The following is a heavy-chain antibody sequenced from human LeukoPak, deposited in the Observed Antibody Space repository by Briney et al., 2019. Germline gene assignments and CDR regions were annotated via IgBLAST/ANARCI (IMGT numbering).Heavy chain of an antibody. CDR2: ISYDGSNK. D-gene: IGHD6-13*01. J-gene: IGHJ6*02. CDR1: GFTFSSYG. V-gene: IGHV3-30*18. CDR3: AKETISSSWSYYYYYGMDV. Sequence: GGSLRLSCAASGFTFSSYGMHWVRQAPGKGLEWVAVISYDGSNKYYADSVKGRFTISRDNSKNTLYLQMNSLRAEDTAVYYCAKETISSSWSYYYYYGMDVWGQGTTVTVSS.